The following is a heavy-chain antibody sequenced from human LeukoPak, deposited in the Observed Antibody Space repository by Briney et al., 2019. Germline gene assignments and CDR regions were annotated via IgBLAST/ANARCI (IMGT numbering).Heavy chain of an antibody. CDR2: INHSGST. CDR1: GGSFSGYY. CDR3: ARAPVSYYYDILDY. J-gene: IGHJ4*02. D-gene: IGHD3-22*01. V-gene: IGHV4-34*01. Sequence: SETLSLTCAVYGGSFSGYYWTWIRQPPGKGLEWIGEINHSGSTNYNPSLKSRVTISVDTSKNQFSLKVSSVTAADTAVYYCARAPVSYYYDILDYWGQGTLVTVSS.